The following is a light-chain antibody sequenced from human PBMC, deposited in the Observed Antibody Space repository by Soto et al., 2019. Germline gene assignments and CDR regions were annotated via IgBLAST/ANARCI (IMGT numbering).Light chain of an antibody. Sequence: DIQMTQSPSTLSASVGDRVTITCRASQSISSWLAWYQQKPGKAPKLLIYKASSLESGVPSRFSGSGSGTEFTLTISSLQPDDFATYYCQQYNRYPGTFGPGTKVDIK. CDR1: QSISSW. J-gene: IGKJ3*01. CDR2: KAS. CDR3: QQYNRYPGT. V-gene: IGKV1-5*03.